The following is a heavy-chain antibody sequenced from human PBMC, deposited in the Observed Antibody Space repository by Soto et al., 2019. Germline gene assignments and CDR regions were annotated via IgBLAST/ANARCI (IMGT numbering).Heavy chain of an antibody. V-gene: IGHV3-30-3*01. CDR2: ISYDGINK. CDR1: GFPFSTYS. J-gene: IGHJ6*04. CDR3: ARDLGGVQRWLREYYDYGMDV. D-gene: IGHD5-18*01. Sequence: AGGSLRLSGAACGFPFSTYSMHWVRQAPCKGLEWVAVISYDGINKYYADSVKGRFPISRDNSKNTLYLQMNSLRADDTALYYCARDLGGVQRWLREYYDYGMDVWGRRTTVVFCS.